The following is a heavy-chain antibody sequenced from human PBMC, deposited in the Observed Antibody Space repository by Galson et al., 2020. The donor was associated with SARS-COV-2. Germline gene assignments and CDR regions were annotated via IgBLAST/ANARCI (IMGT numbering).Heavy chain of an antibody. D-gene: IGHD2-2*01. CDR3: ARGFSQLPGRFYYYYYYMDV. CDR2: IHYSGST. J-gene: IGHJ6*03. V-gene: IGHV4-59*01. Sequence: SETLPLTCTVSGGSISSYYWSWIRQPPGKGLEWIGYIHYSGSTNYNPSLKSRVTISVDTSKNQFSLKLSSVTAADTAVYYCARGFSQLPGRFYYYYYYMDVWGKGATVTVSS. CDR1: GGSISSYY.